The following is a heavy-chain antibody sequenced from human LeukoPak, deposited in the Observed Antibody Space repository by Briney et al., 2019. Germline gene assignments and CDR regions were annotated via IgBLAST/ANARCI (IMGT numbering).Heavy chain of an antibody. CDR1: GFTFSSYG. Sequence: GGSLRLSCAASGFTFSSYGMHWVRQAPGKGLEWVAVISYDEDNKYYADSVKGRFTISRDNSKNTLYLQMNSLRAEDTAVYYCTRDRDDDSSGSIDDAFDIWGQGTMVTVSS. V-gene: IGHV3-30*03. J-gene: IGHJ3*02. CDR2: ISYDEDNK. D-gene: IGHD3-22*01. CDR3: TRDRDDDSSGSIDDAFDI.